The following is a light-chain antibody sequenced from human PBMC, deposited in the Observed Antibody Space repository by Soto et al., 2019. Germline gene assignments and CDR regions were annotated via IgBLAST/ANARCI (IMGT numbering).Light chain of an antibody. J-gene: IGKJ1*01. Sequence: IQQSQNPSFLSASVGGRVSITCRASQSVTNYLNWYQQKPGKAPKLLIFAASSLQSGVPSRFSGSGSGTDFTLTVTNLQPEDFATYYCQQSDSLPPTFVQGTKVDI. CDR3: QQSDSLPPT. CDR1: QSVTNY. CDR2: AAS. V-gene: IGKV1-39*01.